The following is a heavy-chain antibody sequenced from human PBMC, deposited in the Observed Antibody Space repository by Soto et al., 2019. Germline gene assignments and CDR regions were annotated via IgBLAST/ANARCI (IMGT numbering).Heavy chain of an antibody. J-gene: IGHJ4*02. CDR2: IYYSGST. V-gene: IGHV4-59*08. CDR1: GGSISSYY. Sequence: PSETLSLTCTVSGGSISSYYWSWIRQPPGKGLEWIGYIYYSGSTNYNPYHKSQVTISEDKSKNQLSLKLRTVTAADTAVYYCARHRSGIGRSALRFDYWGQGTLVTVSS. CDR3: ARHRSGIGRSALRFDY. D-gene: IGHD1-26*01.